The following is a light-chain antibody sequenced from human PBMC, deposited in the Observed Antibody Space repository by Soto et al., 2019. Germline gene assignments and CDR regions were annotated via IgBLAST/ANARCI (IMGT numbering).Light chain of an antibody. J-gene: IGLJ1*01. V-gene: IGLV2-23*02. CDR3: CSYAGSSTDYV. Sequence: QPASVSGSPGQSITISCTGTSSDVGSYNLVSWYQQHPGKAPKLMIYEVSKRPSGVSNRFSGSKSGNTASLTISGLQAEDEADYYCCSYAGSSTDYVFGTGTKVTVL. CDR2: EVS. CDR1: SSDVGSYNL.